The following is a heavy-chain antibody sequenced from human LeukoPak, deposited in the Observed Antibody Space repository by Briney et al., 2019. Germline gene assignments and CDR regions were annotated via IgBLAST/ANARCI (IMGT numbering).Heavy chain of an antibody. Sequence: PGGSLRLSCAASGFTFSSYGMSWVRQAPGKGLEWVSAISGSGGSTYYADSVKGRFTISRDNAKNSLYLQMNSLRAEDTALYYCAKGSGYSSSWLNWFDPWGQGTLVTVSS. D-gene: IGHD6-13*01. CDR1: GFTFSSYG. CDR3: AKGSGYSSSWLNWFDP. J-gene: IGHJ5*02. CDR2: ISGSGGST. V-gene: IGHV3-23*01.